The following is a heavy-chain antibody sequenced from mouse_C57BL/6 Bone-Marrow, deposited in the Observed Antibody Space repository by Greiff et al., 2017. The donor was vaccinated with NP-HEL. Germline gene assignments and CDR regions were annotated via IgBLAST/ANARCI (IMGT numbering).Heavy chain of an antibody. CDR2: IHPNSGST. J-gene: IGHJ1*03. CDR3: ASQRYYGSRGYFDV. CDR1: GYTFTSYW. D-gene: IGHD1-1*01. V-gene: IGHV1-64*01. Sequence: QVQLQQPGAELVKPGASVKLSCKASGYTFTSYWMHWVKQRPGQGLEWIGMIHPNSGSTNYNEKFKSKATLTVDKSSSTAYMQLSSLTSEDSEVYYCASQRYYGSRGYFDVWGTGTTVTVSS.